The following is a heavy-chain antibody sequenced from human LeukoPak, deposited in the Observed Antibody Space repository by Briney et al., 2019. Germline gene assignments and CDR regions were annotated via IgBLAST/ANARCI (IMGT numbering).Heavy chain of an antibody. CDR2: VSDTGSP. D-gene: IGHD6-6*01. J-gene: IGHJ4*02. V-gene: IGHV4-59*01. Sequence: SETLSLTCTVSGDSISRTYWSWIRQSPGKGLEWIGYVSDTGSPDYSPSLKSRLTISADTSKNKIFLILASATAADTAVYYCARDRRIAGHGDFDYWGQGTLVTVSS. CDR1: GDSISRTY. CDR3: ARDRRIAGHGDFDY.